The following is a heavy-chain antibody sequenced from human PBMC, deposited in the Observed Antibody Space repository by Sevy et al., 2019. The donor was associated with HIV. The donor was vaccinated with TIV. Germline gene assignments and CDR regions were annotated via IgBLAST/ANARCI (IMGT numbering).Heavy chain of an antibody. CDR3: ARDQAGPSDDYYYYYGMDL. CDR2: VSFDGSEK. V-gene: IGHV3-30-3*01. Sequence: GGSLRLSCAASGFILRNYVMHWVRQAPGKGLEWVAAVSFDGSEKFYADSVKGRFTISRDNSKNRLYLQTNSLRAEDTAVYYCARDQAGPSDDYYYYYGMDLWGQGTTVTVSS. D-gene: IGHD3-10*01. J-gene: IGHJ6*02. CDR1: GFILRNYV.